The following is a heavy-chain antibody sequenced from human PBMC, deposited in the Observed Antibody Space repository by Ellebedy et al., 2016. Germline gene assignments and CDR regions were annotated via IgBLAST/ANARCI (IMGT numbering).Heavy chain of an antibody. CDR3: ARAPGTTIMTGYSLDY. CDR1: GGSFSASY. CDR2: INRSGST. D-gene: IGHD3-9*01. V-gene: IGHV4-34*01. J-gene: IGHJ4*02. Sequence: SETLSLXCAVHGGSFSASYWNWIRQPPGKGLEWIGEINRSGSTSYNPSLKSRLTISLDASKDQFSLKVSSVTAADTAVYFCARAPGTTIMTGYSLDYWGQGILVTVSS.